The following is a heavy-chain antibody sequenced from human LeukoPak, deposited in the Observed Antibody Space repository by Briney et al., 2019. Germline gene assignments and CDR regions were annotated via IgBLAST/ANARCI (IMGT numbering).Heavy chain of an antibody. V-gene: IGHV3-30*02. D-gene: IGHD3-22*01. CDR1: GFSFSSYW. CDR2: IRYDGSNK. CDR3: AKAYYYDSSGYDAFDI. J-gene: IGHJ3*02. Sequence: PGGSLRLSCAASGFSFSSYWMSWVRQAPGKGLEWVAFIRYDGSNKYYADSVKGRFTISRDNSKNTLYLQMNSLRAEDTAVYYCAKAYYYDSSGYDAFDIWGQGTMVTVSS.